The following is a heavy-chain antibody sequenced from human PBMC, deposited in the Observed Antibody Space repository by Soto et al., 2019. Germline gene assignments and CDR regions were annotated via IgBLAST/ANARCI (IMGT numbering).Heavy chain of an antibody. V-gene: IGHV4-30-2*01. CDR2: IYDTGST. D-gene: IGHD3-16*01. Sequence: QLQLQESGSGLVKPSQTLSLTCAVSGGGSISSGGYAWSWIRQPPGKGPEWIGYIYDTGSTYYNPSLESRGTISLDTSKNLFSLKLSSVTAADTAVYFCARYGGSGTYYFDYWGQGTLVTVSS. CDR1: GGGSISSGGYA. CDR3: ARYGGSGTYYFDY. J-gene: IGHJ4*02.